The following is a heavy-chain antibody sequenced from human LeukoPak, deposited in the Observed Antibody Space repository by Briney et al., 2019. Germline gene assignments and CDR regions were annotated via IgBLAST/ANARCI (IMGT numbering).Heavy chain of an antibody. CDR2: ISAGGTA. CDR3: TKAASRWGESFSQHYYMDV. Sequence: PGGSLRLSCAASGFTFSPYAMSWVRQAPGKGLEWVSAISAGGTAYYADSVKGRFTISRDNSQNTLYLELNSLRAADTAVYYCTKAASRWGESFSQHYYMDVWGNGTTVTVSS. CDR1: GFTFSPYA. V-gene: IGHV3-23*01. J-gene: IGHJ6*03. D-gene: IGHD3-10*01.